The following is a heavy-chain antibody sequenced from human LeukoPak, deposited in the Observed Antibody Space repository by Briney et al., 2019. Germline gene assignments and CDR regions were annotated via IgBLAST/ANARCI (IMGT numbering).Heavy chain of an antibody. CDR3: TRAPLSHYDYVWGSYRYGYYFDY. CDR1: GFTFGDYA. V-gene: IGHV3-49*04. D-gene: IGHD3-16*02. Sequence: GGSLRLSCTASGFTFGDYAMSWVRQAPGKGLEWVGFIGSKVYGGTTEYAASVKGRFTISRDDSKSIAYLQMNSLKTEDTAVYYCTRAPLSHYDYVWGSYRYGYYFDYWGQGTLVTVSS. J-gene: IGHJ4*02. CDR2: IGSKVYGGTT.